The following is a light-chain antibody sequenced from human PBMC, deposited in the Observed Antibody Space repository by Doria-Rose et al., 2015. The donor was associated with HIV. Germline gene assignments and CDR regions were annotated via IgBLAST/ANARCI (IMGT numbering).Light chain of an antibody. V-gene: IGKV1-8*01. Sequence: RLTQSPSSFSASTGDRVTITCRASQGISSYLAWYQQKPGKAPNLLIYAASTLQSGVPSRFGGSGSGTDFTLTISCLQSEDFATYYCQQYYSYPRAFGQGTRLEIK. CDR3: QQYYSYPRA. CDR2: AAS. CDR1: QGISSY. J-gene: IGKJ5*01.